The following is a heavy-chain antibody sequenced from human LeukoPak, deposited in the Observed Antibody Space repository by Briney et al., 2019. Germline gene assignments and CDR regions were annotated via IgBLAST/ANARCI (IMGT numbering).Heavy chain of an antibody. Sequence: KPSETLSLTCSASGDSISSDYWSWIRQPPGKGLEWIGYISYSGSTKSNPALKSRVTISVDTSKNQFSLKLSSVTAADTAVYYCARRVGWLLRMTYYYYMDVWGKGTTVTVSS. D-gene: IGHD3-22*01. J-gene: IGHJ6*03. CDR1: GDSISSDY. V-gene: IGHV4-59*12. CDR2: ISYSGST. CDR3: ARRVGWLLRMTYYYYMDV.